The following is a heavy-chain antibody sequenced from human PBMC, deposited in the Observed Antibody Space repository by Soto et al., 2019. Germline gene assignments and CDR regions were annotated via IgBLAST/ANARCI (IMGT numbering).Heavy chain of an antibody. V-gene: IGHV3-74*01. CDR1: GFTLSSNW. J-gene: IGHJ3*01. CDR3: ARDLPGG. Sequence: EVQLVESGGGLVQPGGSLRLSCVASGFTLSSNWMHWVRQAPGKGLLWVSRINTDGSSTSYADSVKGRFTISRDNTKNTLYLQMNSLRAEDTAVYYCARDLPGGWGQGTMVTVSS. CDR2: INTDGSST.